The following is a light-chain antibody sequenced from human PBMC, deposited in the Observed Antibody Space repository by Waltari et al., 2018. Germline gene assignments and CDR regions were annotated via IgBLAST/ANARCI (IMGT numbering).Light chain of an antibody. V-gene: IGKV6-21*01. CDR1: QSVGSD. CDR3: HQTSNLPYT. Sequence: EIVMTQSPATLSMSPGERAILSCRASQSVGSDLHWYQQRPDQSPNLLITYVSQSFSGVPSRFSGSGSGTDFTLTINSLEAEDAATYYCHQTSNLPYTFGQGTKLEIK. CDR2: YVS. J-gene: IGKJ2*01.